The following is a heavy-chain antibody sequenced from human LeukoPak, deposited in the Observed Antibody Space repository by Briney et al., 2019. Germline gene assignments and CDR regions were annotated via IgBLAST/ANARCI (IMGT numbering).Heavy chain of an antibody. J-gene: IGHJ4*02. CDR2: IHYTGSI. D-gene: IGHD1-26*01. V-gene: IGHV4-59*08. Sequence: SETLSLTCAVSGDSIRAYYWSWVRQPPGKGLEWIAYIHYTGSINYNPSLKRRVTISIDTSKSQFSLHVNSVPAADTAVYYCARYGGSPANYFDFWGQGTLVTVSS. CDR3: ARYGGSPANYFDF. CDR1: GDSIRAYY.